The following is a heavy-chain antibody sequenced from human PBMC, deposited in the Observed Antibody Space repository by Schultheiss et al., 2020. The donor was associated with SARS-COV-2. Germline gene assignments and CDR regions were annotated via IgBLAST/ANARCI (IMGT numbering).Heavy chain of an antibody. D-gene: IGHD6-19*01. J-gene: IGHJ4*02. CDR1: GYTFTGYY. Sequence: ASVKVSCKASGYTFTGYYMHWVRQAPGQGLEWMGWINPNSGGTNYAQKFQGWVTMTRDTSISTAYMELSRLRSDDTAVYYCARESVGIAVAGTYYWGQGTLVTVSS. V-gene: IGHV1-2*04. CDR3: ARESVGIAVAGTYY. CDR2: INPNSGGT.